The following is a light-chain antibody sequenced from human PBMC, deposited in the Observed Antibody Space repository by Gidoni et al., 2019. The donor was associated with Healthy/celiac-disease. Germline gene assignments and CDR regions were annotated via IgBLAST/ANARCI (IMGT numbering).Light chain of an antibody. Sequence: DIVMTQTPDSLAVALGERATINCKSSQSVLYISNNKNYLTWYQQKQGQPPKLLIYWASTRESGVPDRFSGSGSGTDFTLTISSLQAEDVAVYYCQQYYSTPITFGQGTRLEIK. V-gene: IGKV4-1*01. CDR3: QQYYSTPIT. CDR2: WAS. J-gene: IGKJ5*01. CDR1: QSVLYISNNKNY.